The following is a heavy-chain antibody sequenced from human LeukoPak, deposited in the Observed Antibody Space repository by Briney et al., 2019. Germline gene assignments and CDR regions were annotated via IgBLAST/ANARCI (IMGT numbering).Heavy chain of an antibody. CDR3: ARDGRGPDY. CDR2: IESDGRT. Sequence: GGSLRLSCAASGFTLSSRWMHWFRQVPGKGLESVSRIESDGRTAYAESVKGRFIISRDNAKNTLYLQMNSLRVEDTAVYYCARDGRGPDYWGQGTLVTVSS. D-gene: IGHD3/OR15-3a*01. V-gene: IGHV3-74*01. CDR1: GFTLSSRW. J-gene: IGHJ4*02.